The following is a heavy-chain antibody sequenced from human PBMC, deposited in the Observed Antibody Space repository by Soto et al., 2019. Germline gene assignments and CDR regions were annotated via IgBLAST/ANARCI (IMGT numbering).Heavy chain of an antibody. J-gene: IGHJ6*02. CDR1: GGSISSGGYY. CDR3: ARSLDYGSGSYSGGMDV. D-gene: IGHD3-10*01. Sequence: TLSLTCTVSGGSISSGGYYWSWIRQHPGKGLEWIGYIYYSGSTYYNPSLKSRVTISVDTSKNQFSLKLSSVTAADTAVYYCARSLDYGSGSYSGGMDVWGQGTTVTVSS. CDR2: IYYSGST. V-gene: IGHV4-31*03.